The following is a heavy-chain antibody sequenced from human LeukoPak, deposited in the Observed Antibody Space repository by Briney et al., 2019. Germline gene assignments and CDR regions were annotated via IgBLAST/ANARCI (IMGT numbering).Heavy chain of an antibody. CDR1: GFAFDEHG. V-gene: IGHV3-20*04. Sequence: PGGSLRLSCTASGFAFDEHGMSWVRQVPGKGLEWVSGINWNGGSTGYADPLRGRFTISRDNAKNSLYLQMDSLRAEDTALYYCARAPITSPFYFDYWGQGTLVTVSS. J-gene: IGHJ4*02. D-gene: IGHD2-2*01. CDR3: ARAPITSPFYFDY. CDR2: INWNGGST.